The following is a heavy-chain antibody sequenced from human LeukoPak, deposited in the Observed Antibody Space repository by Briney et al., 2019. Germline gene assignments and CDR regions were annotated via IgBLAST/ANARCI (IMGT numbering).Heavy chain of an antibody. CDR1: GFTFSSYW. J-gene: IGHJ3*02. CDR2: IKQDGSEK. CDR3: ARDEYYYDSSGYYHYSDAFDI. D-gene: IGHD3-22*01. Sequence: GGSLRLSCAASGFTFSSYWMSWVRQAPWKGLEWVANIKQDGSEKYYVDSVKGRFTISRDNAKNSLYLQMNSLRAEDTAVYYCARDEYYYDSSGYYHYSDAFDIWGQGTMVTVSS. V-gene: IGHV3-7*01.